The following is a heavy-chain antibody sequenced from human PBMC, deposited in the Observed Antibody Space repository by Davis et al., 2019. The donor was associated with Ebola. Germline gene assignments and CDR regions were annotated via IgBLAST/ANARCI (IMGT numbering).Heavy chain of an antibody. D-gene: IGHD5-12*01. Sequence: SETLSLTCTVSGGSISSSSYYWGWIRQPPGKWLEWIGSIYYSGSTYYNPSLKSRVTISVDTSKNQFSLRLSSVTAADTAVYYCARHPGYSGYTWRGYYFDYWGQGTLVTVSS. CDR2: IYYSGST. CDR1: GGSISSSSYY. V-gene: IGHV4-39*01. J-gene: IGHJ4*02. CDR3: ARHPGYSGYTWRGYYFDY.